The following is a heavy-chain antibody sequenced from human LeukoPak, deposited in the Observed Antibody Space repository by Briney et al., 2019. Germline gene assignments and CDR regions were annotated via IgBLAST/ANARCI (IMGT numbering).Heavy chain of an antibody. V-gene: IGHV4-30-4*01. Sequence: SQTLSLTCTVSGGSISSGDYYWSWIRQPPGKGLEWIGYIYYSGSTYYNPSLKSRVTISVDTSKNQFSLKLTSVTAADTAVYYCARQKWEQQGRDYYFNGLDVWGPGTTVIVSS. CDR3: ARQKWEQQGRDYYFNGLDV. J-gene: IGHJ6*02. D-gene: IGHD1/OR15-1a*01. CDR1: GGSISSGDYY. CDR2: IYYSGST.